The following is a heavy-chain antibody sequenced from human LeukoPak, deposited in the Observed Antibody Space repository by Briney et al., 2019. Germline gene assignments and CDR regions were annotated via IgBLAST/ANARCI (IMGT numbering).Heavy chain of an antibody. Sequence: PGGSLRLSCAASGFTFSSYGMHWVRQAPGKGLEWVAVISYDGSNKYYADSVKGRFTISRDNSKNTLYLQMNSLRAEDTAVYYCAILGSSGWTPFDYWGQGTLVTVSS. D-gene: IGHD6-19*01. CDR1: GFTFSSYG. J-gene: IGHJ4*02. CDR3: AILGSSGWTPFDY. V-gene: IGHV3-30*03. CDR2: ISYDGSNK.